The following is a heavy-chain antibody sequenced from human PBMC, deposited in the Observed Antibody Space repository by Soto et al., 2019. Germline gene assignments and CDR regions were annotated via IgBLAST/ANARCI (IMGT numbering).Heavy chain of an antibody. CDR3: ARDPQLWPRNPDY. CDR1: GFTFSSCG. J-gene: IGHJ4*02. CDR2: IWYDGSNK. D-gene: IGHD1-1*01. Sequence: QVQLVESGGGVVQPGGSLRLSCAASGFTFSSCGMHWVRQAPGKGLEWVAVIWYDGSNKYYADSVQGRFTISRDNSKNTVYLQINSLRAEDTAVYYCARDPQLWPRNPDYWGPGTLVTVSS. V-gene: IGHV3-33*01.